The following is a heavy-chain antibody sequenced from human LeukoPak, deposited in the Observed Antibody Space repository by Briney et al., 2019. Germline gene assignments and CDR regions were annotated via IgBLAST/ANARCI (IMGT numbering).Heavy chain of an antibody. Sequence: PGGSLRLSCAASGFAFSTFSMHWVRQAPGKGLEWVSSISSSSSYIYYADSVKGRFTIPRDNAKNSLYLQMSSLRAEDTAVYYCARFPGGAFDIWGQGIMVTVSS. V-gene: IGHV3-21*01. J-gene: IGHJ3*02. CDR1: GFAFSTFS. CDR2: ISSSSSYI. CDR3: ARFPGGAFDI.